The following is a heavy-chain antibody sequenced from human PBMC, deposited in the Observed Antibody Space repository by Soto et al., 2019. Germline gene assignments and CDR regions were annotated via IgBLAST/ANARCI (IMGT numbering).Heavy chain of an antibody. CDR1: GFTFSNAW. D-gene: IGHD3-10*01. J-gene: IGHJ6*02. CDR3: TTDTGFGELSSYYYYGMDV. V-gene: IGHV3-15*07. Sequence: GGSLRLSCAASGFTFSNAWMNWVRQAPGKGLEWVGRIKSKTDGGTTDYAAPVKGRFTISRDDSKNTLYLQMNSLKIEDTAVYYCTTDTGFGELSSYYYYGMDVWGQGTTVT. CDR2: IKSKTDGGTT.